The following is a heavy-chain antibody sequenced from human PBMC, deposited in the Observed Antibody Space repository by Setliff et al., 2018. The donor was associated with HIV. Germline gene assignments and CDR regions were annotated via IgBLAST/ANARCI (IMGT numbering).Heavy chain of an antibody. V-gene: IGHV4-4*08. CDR3: ARSMRYFYDTSGFSWFDP. CDR1: GGSISSHY. CDR2: IYTSGIT. D-gene: IGHD3-22*01. J-gene: IGHJ5*02. Sequence: TLSLTCTVSGGSISSHYWSWIRQSPGKGLEWIGYIYTSGITNYNPSLKSRVTISVDTSKDQFSLKLRSLTATDTAIYHCARSMRYFYDTSGFSWFDPWGQETRVTVSS.